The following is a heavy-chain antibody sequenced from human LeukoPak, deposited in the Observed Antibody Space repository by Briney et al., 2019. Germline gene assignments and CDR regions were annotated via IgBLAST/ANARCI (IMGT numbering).Heavy chain of an antibody. CDR2: IYTSGST. V-gene: IGHV4-61*02. CDR3: ARDLVLSVPAAIDYMDV. D-gene: IGHD2-2*01. J-gene: IGHJ6*03. Sequence: PSQTLSLTCTVSGVSISSGSYYWRWIRQPAGKGLEWIGRIYTSGSTNYNPSLKSRVTISVDTSKNQFSLKLSSVTAADTAVYYCARDLVLSVPAAIDYMDVWGKGTTVTVSS. CDR1: GVSISSGSYY.